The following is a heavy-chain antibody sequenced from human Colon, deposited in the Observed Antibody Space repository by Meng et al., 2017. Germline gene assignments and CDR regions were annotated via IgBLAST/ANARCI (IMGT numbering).Heavy chain of an antibody. V-gene: IGHV1-18*01. CDR2: TSTYNANR. Sequence: ASVKVSCKASGYTFTSYGITWVRQAPGQGLEWVGWTSTYNANRNYAQQLQGRVTMTTDTSTSTAYMELRSLRSDDTAVYYCARGGYCDTASCFPRGEYFLHWGQGTLVTVSS. J-gene: IGHJ1*01. CDR1: GYTFTSYG. D-gene: IGHD2-2*01. CDR3: ARGGYCDTASCFPRGEYFLH.